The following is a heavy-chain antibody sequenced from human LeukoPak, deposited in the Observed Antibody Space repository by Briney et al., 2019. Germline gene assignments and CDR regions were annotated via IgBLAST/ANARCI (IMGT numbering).Heavy chain of an antibody. Sequence: GGSLRLSCAASGFTFSSYAMHGVRKAPGKGREGVAVISYDGSNKYYADSVKGRFTISRDNSKNTLYLQMNSLRAEDTAVYYCARDQEAVFGFAFDIWGQGTMVTVSS. CDR2: ISYDGSNK. V-gene: IGHV3-30-3*01. J-gene: IGHJ3*02. D-gene: IGHD3-16*01. CDR1: GFTFSSYA. CDR3: ARDQEAVFGFAFDI.